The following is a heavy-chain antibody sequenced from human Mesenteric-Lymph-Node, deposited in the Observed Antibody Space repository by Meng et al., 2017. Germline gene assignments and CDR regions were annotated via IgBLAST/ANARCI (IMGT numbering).Heavy chain of an antibody. CDR2: MNPNSGNT. CDR1: GYTFTSYD. J-gene: IGHJ4*02. D-gene: IGHD5-12*01. V-gene: IGHV1-8*03. CDR3: ATHLLYSDYNHGARGGY. Sequence: ASVKVSCKASGYTFTSYDINWVRQATGQGLEWMGWMNPNSGNTGYAQKFQGRVTITRNTSISTAYMELSSLRSDDTAVYYCATHLLYSDYNHGARGGYWGQGTLVTVSS.